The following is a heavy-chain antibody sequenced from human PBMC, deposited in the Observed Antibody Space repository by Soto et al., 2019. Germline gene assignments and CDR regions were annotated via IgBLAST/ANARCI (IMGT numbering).Heavy chain of an antibody. D-gene: IGHD3-3*01. CDR2: IYNGDIT. CDR1: GFTVRTSY. CDR3: ARDLGIFGVVIIQSYYGMDV. V-gene: IGHV3-66*01. J-gene: IGHJ6*02. Sequence: GGSLRLSCAASGFTVRTSYMTWVRQAPGKGLEWVSLIYNGDITSYADSVKDRFTISGDNNKNTLYLQMNSLRAEDTAVYYCARDLGIFGVVIIQSYYGMDVWGQGTTVTVS.